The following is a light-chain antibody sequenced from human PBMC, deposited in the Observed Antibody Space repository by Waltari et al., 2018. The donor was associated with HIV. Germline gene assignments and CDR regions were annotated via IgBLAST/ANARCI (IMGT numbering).Light chain of an antibody. V-gene: IGKV1-9*01. J-gene: IGKJ4*01. CDR2: HVS. CDR1: QAVSNY. Sequence: IEWTQYPSFLSASGGERVTSPCRATQAVSNYLAWYQQKPGKAPDLLIYHVSILQSGVPSRFRGSGSGTEFTLTISGLQPEDFATYYCHQLKTYPLTFGGGTKVEIK. CDR3: HQLKTYPLT.